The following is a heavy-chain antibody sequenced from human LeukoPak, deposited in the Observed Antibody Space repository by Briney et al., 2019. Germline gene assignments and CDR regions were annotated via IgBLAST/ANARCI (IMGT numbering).Heavy chain of an antibody. CDR3: ARIGMENFYDL. CDR1: GFTFSGFS. J-gene: IGHJ5*02. CDR2: ITGNGDKT. D-gene: IGHD2/OR15-2a*01. V-gene: IGHV3-64*02. Sequence: GGSLRLSCAASGFTFSGFSMHWIRQAPGRGLEYVSAITGNGDKTFYTDSVRGRFTIFRDNSKNTLFLQMGSLRGEDTALYFCARIGMENFYDLWGQGTLVIVSS.